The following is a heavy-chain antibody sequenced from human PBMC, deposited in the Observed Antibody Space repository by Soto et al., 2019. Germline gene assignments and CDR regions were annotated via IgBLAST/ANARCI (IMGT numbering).Heavy chain of an antibody. D-gene: IGHD3-10*01. CDR1: GYTFTSYY. V-gene: IGHV1-46*01. J-gene: IGHJ5*02. Sequence: ASVKVSCKASGYTFTSYYMHWVRQAPGQGLEWMGIINPSGGSTSYAQKFQGRVTMTRDTSTSTVYMELSSLRAEDTAVYYCARDLTMVRGVKYNWFDPWGQGTLVTVSS. CDR2: INPSGGST. CDR3: ARDLTMVRGVKYNWFDP.